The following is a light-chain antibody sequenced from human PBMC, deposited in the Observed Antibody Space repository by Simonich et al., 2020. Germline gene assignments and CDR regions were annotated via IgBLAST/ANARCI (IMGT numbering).Light chain of an antibody. CDR3: NSRDSSGNHVV. Sequence: SSELTQDPAVSVALGQTVRITCQGDSLRSYYASWYQQKPGQAPGLVIYGKNNRPAGIPDRFSGSSSGNTASVTITGAQAEDEADYYCNSRDSSGNHVVFGGGTKLTVL. V-gene: IGLV3-19*01. CDR2: GKN. J-gene: IGLJ2*01. CDR1: SLRSYY.